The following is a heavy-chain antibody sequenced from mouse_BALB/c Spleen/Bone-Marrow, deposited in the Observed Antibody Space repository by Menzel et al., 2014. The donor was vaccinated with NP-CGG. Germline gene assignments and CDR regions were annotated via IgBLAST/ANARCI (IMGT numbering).Heavy chain of an antibody. V-gene: IGHV1-22*01. D-gene: IGHD1-1*02. CDR2: FNPNNGGT. Sequence: EVQLQQSGPELVKPGSSVKMSCETSGYSFTDYTIHWVKQSHGKSLEWIGNFNPNNGGTNYNQKFKDKATLTVDKSSRSAYMEFRSLTFEDSAVYYCARAGWYDYWGQGTTLTVSS. J-gene: IGHJ2*01. CDR3: ARAGWYDY. CDR1: GYSFTDYT.